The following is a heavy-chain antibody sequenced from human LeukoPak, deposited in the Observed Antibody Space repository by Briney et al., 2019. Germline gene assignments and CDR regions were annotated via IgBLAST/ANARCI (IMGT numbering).Heavy chain of an antibody. CDR2: IYHSGST. V-gene: IGHV4-38-2*01. CDR3: ASLPSNTVTHDY. CDR1: GYSISSSYY. Sequence: SETLSLTCAVSGYSISSSYYWGWIRQPPGKGLEWIGTIYHSGSTHYNPSLKSRVTLSVDMSKNQFSLKLRSVTAADTAVYYCASLPSNTVTHDYWGQGTLVTVSS. D-gene: IGHD4-11*01. J-gene: IGHJ4*02.